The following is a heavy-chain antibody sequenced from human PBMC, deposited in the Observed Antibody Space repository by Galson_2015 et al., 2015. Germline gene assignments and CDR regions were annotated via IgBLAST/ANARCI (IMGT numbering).Heavy chain of an antibody. Sequence: LSLTCTVSGGSISSGGYYWSWIRQHPGQGLEWIGYIYYSGSTYYNPSLKSRVTISVDTSKNQFSLKLSSVTAADTAVYYCARGSHTVGGGRWFDPWGQGTLVTVSS. CDR1: GGSISSGGYY. V-gene: IGHV4-31*03. J-gene: IGHJ5*02. CDR2: IYYSGST. D-gene: IGHD4-23*01. CDR3: ARGSHTVGGGRWFDP.